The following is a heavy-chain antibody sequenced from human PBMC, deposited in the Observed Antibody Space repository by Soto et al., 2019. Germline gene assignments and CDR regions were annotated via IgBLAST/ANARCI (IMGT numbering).Heavy chain of an antibody. Sequence: GGSLRLSCAASGFTFSSYAMHWVRQAPGKGLEWVAVISYDGSNKYYADSVKGRFTISRDNSKNTVYLQVNSLTAADTAVYYCARITEEMNSSGWIDIWGQGTLVTVSS. J-gene: IGHJ4*02. V-gene: IGHV3-30-3*01. D-gene: IGHD6-19*01. CDR3: ARITEEMNSSGWIDI. CDR2: ISYDGSNK. CDR1: GFTFSSYA.